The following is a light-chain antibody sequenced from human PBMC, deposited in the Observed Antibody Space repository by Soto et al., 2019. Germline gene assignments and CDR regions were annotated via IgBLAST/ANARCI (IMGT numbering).Light chain of an antibody. CDR2: DVS. CDR1: SSDVGGYNY. J-gene: IGLJ2*01. Sequence: QSALTQPAAVSGSPGQSITISCTGTSSDVGGYNYVSWYQQHPGKAPKLMIYDVSNRPSGISNRFSGSKSGNTASLTISGLQAEDEADYYCSSYTRSSSPSYVVFGGGTKLTVL. CDR3: SSYTRSSSPSYVV. V-gene: IGLV2-14*03.